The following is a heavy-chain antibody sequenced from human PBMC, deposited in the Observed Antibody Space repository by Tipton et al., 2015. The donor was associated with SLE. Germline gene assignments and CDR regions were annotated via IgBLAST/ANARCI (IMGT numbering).Heavy chain of an antibody. D-gene: IGHD2-15*01. CDR1: AGSVSSHY. J-gene: IGHJ4*02. Sequence: TLSLTCTVSAGSVSSHYWSWIRQPPGKRLDWIGFISYSGSADYSPSLKSRVSISIDTSKNQFSLKLTSVTAADTAVYYCARAIDCSRGNCFSSLDSWGQGTLVAVSA. CDR2: ISYSGSA. V-gene: IGHV4-59*02. CDR3: ARAIDCSRGNCFSSLDS.